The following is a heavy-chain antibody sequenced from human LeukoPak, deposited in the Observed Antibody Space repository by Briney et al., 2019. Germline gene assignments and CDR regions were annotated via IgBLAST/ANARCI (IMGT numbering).Heavy chain of an antibody. Sequence: GGSLRLSCSASGFTFSSYAMHWVRQAPGKGLEYVSAISSNGGVTYYADSVKGRFTISRDNSKNTLYLQMSSLRAEDTAVYYCSGGVQLERPYYHYYRMDVWGKGTTVTVSS. CDR1: GFTFSSYA. D-gene: IGHD1-1*01. V-gene: IGHV3-64D*06. CDR2: ISSNGGVT. J-gene: IGHJ6*04. CDR3: SGGVQLERPYYHYYRMDV.